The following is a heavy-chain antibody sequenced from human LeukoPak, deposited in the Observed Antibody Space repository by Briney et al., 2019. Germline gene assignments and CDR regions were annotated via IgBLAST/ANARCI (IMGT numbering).Heavy chain of an antibody. CDR3: ARGRPHGNDY. D-gene: IGHD4-23*01. Sequence: GGSLRLSCAASGLTFSSHWMHWVRQAPGKGLVWVSRIASDGSSTTYADSVKGRFSISRDNAKNTLYLQMNSLRVEDTAVYYCARGRPHGNDYWGQGTLVTVSS. V-gene: IGHV3-74*01. CDR1: GLTFSSHW. J-gene: IGHJ4*02. CDR2: IASDGSST.